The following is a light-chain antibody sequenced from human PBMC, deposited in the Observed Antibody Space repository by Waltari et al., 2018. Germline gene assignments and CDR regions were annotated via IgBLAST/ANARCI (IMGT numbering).Light chain of an antibody. Sequence: QSALTQPRSVSGSPGQSITISCTGTSSDVGDYNYVSWYKQHPGKAPKLMIYDVSKRPSGVPDRFSGSKSGDTASLTISGLQAEDEADFYCCSYAGTYTVFGGGTKLTVL. CDR2: DVS. CDR3: CSYAGTYTV. V-gene: IGLV2-11*01. CDR1: SSDVGDYNY. J-gene: IGLJ2*01.